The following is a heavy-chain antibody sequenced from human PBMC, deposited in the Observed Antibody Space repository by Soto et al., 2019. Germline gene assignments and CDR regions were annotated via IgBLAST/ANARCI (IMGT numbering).Heavy chain of an antibody. V-gene: IGHV2-5*02. CDR2: IYWDDDK. CDR3: ARLLPRGVSEGFDY. Sequence: QITLKESGPTLVKPTQTLTLTCTFSGFSLSTSGVGVGWIRQPPGKALEWLALIYWDDDKRYSPSLKSRLTITKDTSKNQVVLTMTNMDPVDTATYYCARLLPRGVSEGFDYWGQGTLVTVSS. D-gene: IGHD2-8*01. J-gene: IGHJ4*02. CDR1: GFSLSTSGVG.